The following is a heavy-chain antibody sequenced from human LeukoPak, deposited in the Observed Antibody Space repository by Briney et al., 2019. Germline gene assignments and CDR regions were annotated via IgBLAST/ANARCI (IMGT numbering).Heavy chain of an antibody. CDR3: ARDYHFDY. J-gene: IGHJ4*02. CDR1: GFTFSSYG. CDR2: IKQDGSEK. V-gene: IGHV3-7*01. Sequence: QAGGSLRLSCAASGFTFSSYGMHWVRQAPGKGLEWVANIKQDGSEKYYVDSVKGRFTISRDNAKNSLYLQMNSLRAEDTAVYYCARDYHFDYWGQGTLVTVSS.